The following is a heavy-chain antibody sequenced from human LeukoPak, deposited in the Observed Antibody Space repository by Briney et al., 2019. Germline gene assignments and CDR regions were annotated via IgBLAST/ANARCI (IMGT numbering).Heavy chain of an antibody. CDR2: IIPIFGTA. D-gene: IGHD6-13*01. V-gene: IGHV1-69*13. CDR3: LGVSKGYYYYGMDV. J-gene: IGHJ6*02. Sequence: SVKVSCKASGGTFSSSSISWVRQAPGQGLEWMGGIIPIFGTANYAQKFQGRVTITADESTSTAYMELSSLRSEDTAVYYCLGVSKGYYYYGMDVWGQGTTVTVSS. CDR1: GGTFSSSS.